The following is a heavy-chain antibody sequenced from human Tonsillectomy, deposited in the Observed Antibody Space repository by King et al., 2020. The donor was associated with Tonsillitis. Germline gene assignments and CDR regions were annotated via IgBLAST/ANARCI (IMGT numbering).Heavy chain of an antibody. Sequence: VQLVESGGALVQPGGSLRPSCAASGFTFSSYAINWVRQAPGKGLEWVSFISGSGDNPNYTDSVKGRFTISRDNSKNTLYLQMNSLRAEDTALYYCATAPGAGYWGPFDHWGQGTLVTVSS. CDR2: ISGSGDNP. V-gene: IGHV3-23*04. CDR3: ATAPGAGYWGPFDH. D-gene: IGHD2-15*01. J-gene: IGHJ4*02. CDR1: GFTFSSYA.